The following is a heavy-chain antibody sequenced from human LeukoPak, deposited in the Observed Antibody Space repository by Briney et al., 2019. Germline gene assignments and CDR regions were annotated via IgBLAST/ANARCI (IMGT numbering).Heavy chain of an antibody. CDR3: ARVSSSSWWALDY. V-gene: IGHV3-74*01. Sequence: GGSLRLSCAASGFTFSSYWMHWVRQAPGKGLVWVSRINTDGSSTSYADSVKGRFTISRDNAKNTLYLQMNSLRAEDTAVYYCARVSSSSWWALDYWGQGTLVTVSS. CDR2: INTDGSST. D-gene: IGHD6-13*01. CDR1: GFTFSSYW. J-gene: IGHJ4*02.